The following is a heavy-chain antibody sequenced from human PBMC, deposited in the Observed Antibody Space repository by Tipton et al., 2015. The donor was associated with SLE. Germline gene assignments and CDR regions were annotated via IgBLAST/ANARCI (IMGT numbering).Heavy chain of an antibody. D-gene: IGHD2-2*01. CDR3: AGDYAGGESTDRPGDY. CDR1: GGSISGHF. J-gene: IGHJ4*02. Sequence: PGLVKPSETLSLTCTVSGGSISGHFCSWIRQPPGKGLEWIGYIDYSGTTNYNPSLRSRVTMSVDTSKNQFSLNLASVTAADTAVYYCAGDYAGGESTDRPGDYWGQGISVTVSS. V-gene: IGHV4-59*11. CDR2: IDYSGTT.